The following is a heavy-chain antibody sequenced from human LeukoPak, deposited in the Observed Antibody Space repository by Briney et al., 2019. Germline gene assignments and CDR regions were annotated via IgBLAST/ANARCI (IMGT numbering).Heavy chain of an antibody. Sequence: QPGGSLRLPCAASGFTFSSYSMNWVRQAPGKGLEWVSYISSSSSTIYYADSVKGRFTISRDNAKNSLYLQMNSLRAEDTAVYYCARVGWEGYCSGGSCYSYFDYWGQGTLVTVSS. V-gene: IGHV3-48*01. CDR1: GFTFSSYS. J-gene: IGHJ4*02. CDR2: ISSSSSTI. D-gene: IGHD2-15*01. CDR3: ARVGWEGYCSGGSCYSYFDY.